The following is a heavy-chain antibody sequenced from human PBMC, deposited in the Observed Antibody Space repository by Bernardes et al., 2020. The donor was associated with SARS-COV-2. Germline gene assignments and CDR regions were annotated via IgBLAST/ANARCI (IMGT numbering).Heavy chain of an antibody. D-gene: IGHD2-2*01. V-gene: IGHV1-2*04. J-gene: IGHJ6*02. Sequence: AAVKVYCKASGYTFTGYYMHWVRQAPGQGLEWMGWINPNSGGTNYAQKFQGWVTMTRDTSISTAYMELSRLRSDDTAVYYCARSSQELWYQLLGHYYYYGMDVWGQGTTVTVSS. CDR1: GYTFTGYY. CDR3: ARSSQELWYQLLGHYYYYGMDV. CDR2: INPNSGGT.